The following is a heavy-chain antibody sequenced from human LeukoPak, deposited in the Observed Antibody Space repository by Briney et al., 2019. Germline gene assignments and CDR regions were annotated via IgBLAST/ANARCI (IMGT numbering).Heavy chain of an antibody. CDR3: ARNGRYYDFWSGYYRDYYYMDV. CDR2: ISWNSGSI. Sequence: PGRSLRLSCAASGFTFDDYAMHWVRQAPGKGLEWVSGISWNSGSIGYADSVKGRFTISRDNAKNSLYLQMNSLRAEDTAVYYCARNGRYYDFWSGYYRDYYYMDVWGKGTTVTVSS. D-gene: IGHD3-3*01. V-gene: IGHV3-9*01. CDR1: GFTFDDYA. J-gene: IGHJ6*03.